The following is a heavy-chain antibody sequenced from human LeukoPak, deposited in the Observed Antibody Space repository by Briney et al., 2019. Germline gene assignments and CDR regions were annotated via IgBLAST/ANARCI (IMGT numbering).Heavy chain of an antibody. V-gene: IGHV3-21*04. CDR2: ISSSSSYI. CDR1: GFTFSSYS. D-gene: IGHD5-24*01. CDR3: ARGGDGYNPDFDY. J-gene: IGHJ4*02. Sequence: PGGSLRLSCAASGFTFSSYSMNWVRQAPGKGLEWVSSISSSSSYIYYADSVKGRFTISRDNAKNSLYLQMNSLRAEDTAVYYCARGGDGYNPDFDYWGQGTLVTVSS.